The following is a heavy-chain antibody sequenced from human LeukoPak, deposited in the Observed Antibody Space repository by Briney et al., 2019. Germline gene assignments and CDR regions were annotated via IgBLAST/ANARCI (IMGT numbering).Heavy chain of an antibody. V-gene: IGHV1-69*04. CDR2: IIPIFGIA. CDR1: GGTFSRYA. J-gene: IGHJ2*01. Sequence: GSSVKVSCKASGGTFSRYAISWVRQAPGQGLEWMGRIIPIFGIANYAQKFQGRVTNTADKSTSTAYMELSSLRSEDTAVYYCARQNWYFDLWGRGTLVTVSS. CDR3: ARQNWYFDL.